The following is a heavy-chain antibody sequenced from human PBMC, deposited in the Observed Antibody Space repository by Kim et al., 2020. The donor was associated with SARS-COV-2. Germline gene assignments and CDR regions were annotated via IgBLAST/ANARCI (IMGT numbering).Heavy chain of an antibody. D-gene: IGHD4-4*01. CDR2: ISYSGTT. J-gene: IGHJ5*02. CDR3: ARCPTSKIDNSNYVVGWFDP. CDR1: GGSISSYY. Sequence: SETLSLTCTVSGGSISSYYWSWIRQPPGKGLEWIGYISYSGTTDYNPSLKSRVTISVDTSKIQFSLKLTSVTAADTAVYYCARCPTSKIDNSNYVVGWFDPWGQGTLVTVSS. V-gene: IGHV4-59*13.